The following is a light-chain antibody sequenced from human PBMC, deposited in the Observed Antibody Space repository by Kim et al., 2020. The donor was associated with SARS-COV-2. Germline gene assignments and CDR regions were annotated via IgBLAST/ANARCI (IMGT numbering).Light chain of an antibody. J-gene: IGLJ1*01. CDR2: YDS. V-gene: IGLV3-21*04. CDR3: QVWDSSSDHLV. CDR1: NIGSKS. Sequence: SYELTQPPSVSVATGKTARITCGGNNIGSKSVHWYQQKPGQAPVLVIYYDSDRPSGIPERFSGSNSGNTATLTISRVEAGDEADYYCQVWDSSSDHLVFGTGTKVTVL.